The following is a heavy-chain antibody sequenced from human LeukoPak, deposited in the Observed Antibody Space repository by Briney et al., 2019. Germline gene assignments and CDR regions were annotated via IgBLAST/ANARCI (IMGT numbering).Heavy chain of an antibody. CDR3: LRQKCSGAGCYLDSFDV. D-gene: IGHD2-15*01. Sequence: SETLSLTGTVSGCSIGNYYWSWIRQPPGKRLERIGYINYSGSTNYNPSLNSRVTISVDTSKNQFSLKLSSVTAADTAVYYCLRQKCSGAGCYLDSFDVWGQGTMVTISS. CDR2: INYSGST. J-gene: IGHJ3*01. CDR1: GCSIGNYY. V-gene: IGHV4-59*01.